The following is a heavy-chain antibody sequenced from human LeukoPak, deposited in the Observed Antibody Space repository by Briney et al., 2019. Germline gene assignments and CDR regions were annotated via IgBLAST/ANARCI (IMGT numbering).Heavy chain of an antibody. D-gene: IGHD5-24*01. CDR1: GGSLSSYY. V-gene: IGHV4-59*01. J-gene: IGHJ4*02. CDR3: ARGVAKILLPPYFDY. Sequence: SETLSLTCTVSGGSLSSYYWSWIRQPPGKGLEWIGYIYYSGSTNYNPSLKSRVTISVDTSKNQFSLKVNSVTAADTAVYYCARGVAKILLPPYFDYWGQGSLVTVSS. CDR2: IYYSGST.